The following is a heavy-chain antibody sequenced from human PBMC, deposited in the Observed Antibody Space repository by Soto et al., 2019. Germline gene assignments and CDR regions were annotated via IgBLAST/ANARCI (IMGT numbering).Heavy chain of an antibody. V-gene: IGHV1-3*01. CDR3: AREALGGWSYFDY. CDR1: GYTFTTYV. J-gene: IGHJ4*02. D-gene: IGHD6-19*01. Sequence: QVQLVQSGAEVKKPGASVKVYCRASGYTFTTYVIHWVRQAPGQRLEWMGWINADSGNTRYSQKFQGRVTIIRDTFASTAYLELSSLTSEDTTVYYCAREALGGWSYFDYWGQGTLVTVSS. CDR2: INADSGNT.